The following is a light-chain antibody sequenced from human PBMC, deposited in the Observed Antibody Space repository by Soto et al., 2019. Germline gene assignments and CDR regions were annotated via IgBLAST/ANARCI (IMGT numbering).Light chain of an antibody. Sequence: EIVLTQSPATLSLSPGERATISCRASQSVTNFLAWYHQKLGQAPRLLIYDASKRATGIPGRFSGSGSGTDFTLTIANLEPEDFAVYYWQQRSNWPLTFRGGTKVEIK. J-gene: IGKJ4*01. CDR3: QQRSNWPLT. CDR2: DAS. V-gene: IGKV3-11*01. CDR1: QSVTNF.